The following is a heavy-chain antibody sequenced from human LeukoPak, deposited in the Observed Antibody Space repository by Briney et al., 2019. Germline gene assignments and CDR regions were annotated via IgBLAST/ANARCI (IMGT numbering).Heavy chain of an antibody. D-gene: IGHD6-13*01. V-gene: IGHV4-39*01. CDR1: GGSISSSSYY. CDR2: IYYSGST. Sequence: SETLSLTCTVSGGSISSSSYYWGWIRQPPGKGLEWIGSIYYSGSTYYNPSLKSRVTISVDTSKNQFSLKLSSVTAADTAVYYCARRSSWYGLYVDYWGQGTLVTVSS. CDR3: ARRSSWYGLYVDY. J-gene: IGHJ4*02.